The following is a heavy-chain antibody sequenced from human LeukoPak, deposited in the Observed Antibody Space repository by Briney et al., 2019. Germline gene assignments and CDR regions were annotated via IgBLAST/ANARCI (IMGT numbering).Heavy chain of an antibody. J-gene: IGHJ4*02. D-gene: IGHD3-16*01. Sequence: GGSLRLSCAASGFTFSSYAMSWVRQAPGKGLEWVSAISGTGSGTYYADSVKGRFTISRDNSKNTLYLQMNSLRAEDTAVYYCARWGANMGIDYWGQGTLVTVSS. CDR2: ISGTGSGT. CDR1: GFTFSSYA. V-gene: IGHV3-23*01. CDR3: ARWGANMGIDY.